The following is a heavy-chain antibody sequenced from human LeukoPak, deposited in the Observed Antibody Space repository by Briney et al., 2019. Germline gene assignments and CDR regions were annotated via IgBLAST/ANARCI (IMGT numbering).Heavy chain of an antibody. D-gene: IGHD3-3*01. CDR2: ISYDGSNK. CDR3: ARNAYYDFWSSPRGAFDI. CDR1: GFTFSSYA. V-gene: IGHV3-30-3*01. Sequence: GGSLRLSCAASGFTFSSYAMHWVRQAPGKGLEWVAVISYDGSNKYYADSVKGRFTISRDNSKNTLYLQMNSLRAEDTAVYYCARNAYYDFWSSPRGAFDIWGQGTMVTVSS. J-gene: IGHJ3*02.